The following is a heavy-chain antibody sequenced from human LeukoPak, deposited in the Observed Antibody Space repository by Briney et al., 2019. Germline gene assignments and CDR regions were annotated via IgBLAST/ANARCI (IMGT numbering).Heavy chain of an antibody. Sequence: SETLSLTCTVSGGSISSGGHSWSWIRQPPGKGLEWIGYIYHSGSGSTYYNPSLKSRVTISIDKSKNQFSLKLNSVTAADTAVYYCARRSDCSGGSCYSSFSYYFDYWGQGTLVTVSS. CDR1: GGSISSGGHS. CDR2: IYHSGSGST. D-gene: IGHD2-15*01. J-gene: IGHJ4*02. V-gene: IGHV4-30-2*01. CDR3: ARRSDCSGGSCYSSFSYYFDY.